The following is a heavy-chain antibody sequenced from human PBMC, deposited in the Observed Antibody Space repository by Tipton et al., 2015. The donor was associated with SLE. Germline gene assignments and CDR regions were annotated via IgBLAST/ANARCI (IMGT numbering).Heavy chain of an antibody. Sequence: GLVKPSETLSLTCTVSGGSISSSSYYWGWIRQPPGKGLEWIGSIYYSGSTYYNPSLKSRVTISVDTSKNQFSLKLSSVTAADTAVYYCARRDSSGYYYGYFDYWGQGTLVTVSS. CDR3: ARRDSSGYYYGYFDY. CDR1: GGSISSSSYY. CDR2: IYYSGST. D-gene: IGHD3-22*01. J-gene: IGHJ4*02. V-gene: IGHV4-39*01.